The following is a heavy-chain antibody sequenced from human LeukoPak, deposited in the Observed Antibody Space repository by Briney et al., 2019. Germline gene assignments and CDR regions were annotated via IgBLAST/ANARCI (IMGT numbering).Heavy chain of an antibody. CDR3: ATPGGGRDWFDP. J-gene: IGHJ5*02. V-gene: IGHV3-48*04. Sequence: GGSLRLFCAASGFTFSSYGMNWVRQAPGKGLEWVSYISSSSSSSSSTIYYADSVKGRFTISRDNAKNSLYLQMNSLRAEDTAVYYCATPGGGRDWFDPWGQGTLVTVSS. D-gene: IGHD3-16*01. CDR1: GFTFSSYG. CDR2: ISSSSSSSSSTI.